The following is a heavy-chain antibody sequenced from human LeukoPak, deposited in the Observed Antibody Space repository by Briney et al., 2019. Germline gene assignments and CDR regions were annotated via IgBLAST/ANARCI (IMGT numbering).Heavy chain of an antibody. V-gene: IGHV3-11*04. D-gene: IGHD3-10*01. Sequence: GGSLRLSCAASGFTLSDYYMSWVRQAPGKGLEWVSYISSSGSTIYYADSVKGRFTISRDNAKNSLYLQMNSLRAEDTAVYYCARVVSYYYYYMDVWGKGTTVTVSS. CDR2: ISSSGSTI. CDR1: GFTLSDYY. J-gene: IGHJ6*03. CDR3: ARVVSYYYYYMDV.